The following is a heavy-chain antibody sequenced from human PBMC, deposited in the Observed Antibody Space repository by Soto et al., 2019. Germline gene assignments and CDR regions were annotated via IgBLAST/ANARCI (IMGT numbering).Heavy chain of an antibody. CDR1: GGTFSSYA. CDR2: IIPIFGTA. Sequence: SVKVSCKASGGTFSSYAISWVRQAPGQGLEWMGGIIPIFGTANYAQKFQGRVTITADESTSTAYMELSSLRSEDTAVYYCASNPYRFYYYYFGMDVWGQGTTVTVSS. D-gene: IGHD4-4*01. V-gene: IGHV1-69*13. J-gene: IGHJ6*02. CDR3: ASNPYRFYYYYFGMDV.